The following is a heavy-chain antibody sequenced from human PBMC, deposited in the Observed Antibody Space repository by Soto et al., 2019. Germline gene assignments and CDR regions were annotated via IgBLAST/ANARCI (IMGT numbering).Heavy chain of an antibody. V-gene: IGHV4-34*01. CDR2: VNHSGTT. D-gene: IGHD2-2*01. CDR3: ARGIGYCSSINCYSSRRLRFDS. CDR1: GGSFSGYY. Sequence: PSETLSLTCAVYGGSFSGYYWTWIRQSPEKGLEWIGEVNHSGTTYYSPSLKTRVTISVHTPKNQFSLKMSSVTAADTAVYYCARGIGYCSSINCYSSRRLRFDSWGQGTLVTVSS. J-gene: IGHJ4*02.